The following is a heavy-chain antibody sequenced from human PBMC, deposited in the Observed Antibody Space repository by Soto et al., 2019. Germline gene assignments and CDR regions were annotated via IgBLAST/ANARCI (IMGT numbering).Heavy chain of an antibody. CDR1: GYSFTSYW. Sequence: GESLKISCQGSGYSFTSYWIGWVRQMPGKGLEWMGIIYPGDSDTRYSPSFQGQVTISADKSISTAYLQWSSLKASDSAMYYCARSEVSDALDIWGQGTMVTVSS. V-gene: IGHV5-51*01. CDR2: IYPGDSDT. J-gene: IGHJ3*02. CDR3: ARSEVSDALDI.